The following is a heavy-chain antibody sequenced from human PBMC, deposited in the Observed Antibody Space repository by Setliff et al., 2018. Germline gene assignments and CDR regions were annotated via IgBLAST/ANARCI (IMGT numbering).Heavy chain of an antibody. V-gene: IGHV3-74*01. CDR2: INFDGSST. CDR1: GFTFSKYW. CDR3: AKESANYYYYMDV. Sequence: PGGSLRLSCAASGFTFSKYWMYWVRQTPGKGLVWVSRINFDGSSTNYADSVKGRFTISRDNSKNTLYLQMNSLRAEDTAVYHCAKESANYYYYMDVWGKGTTVTVSS. J-gene: IGHJ6*03.